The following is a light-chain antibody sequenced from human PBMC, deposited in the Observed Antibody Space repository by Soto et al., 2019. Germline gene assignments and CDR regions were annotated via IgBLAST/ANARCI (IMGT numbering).Light chain of an antibody. CDR2: LGS. J-gene: IGKJ1*01. Sequence: DIVMTQSPLSLPVTPGEPASISCRSSQSLLHSNGYNYLDWYLQKPGQSPQLLIYLGSNRASGVPDRFSGSGSGTDFTLKISRVEADDVGVYYCIQALQTPGTFGQGTKVDIK. CDR3: IQALQTPGT. CDR1: QSLLHSNGYNY. V-gene: IGKV2-28*01.